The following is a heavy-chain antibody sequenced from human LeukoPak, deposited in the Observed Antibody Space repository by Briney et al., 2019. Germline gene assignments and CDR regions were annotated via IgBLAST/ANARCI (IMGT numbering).Heavy chain of an antibody. CDR2: IYYSGST. D-gene: IGHD5-18*01. V-gene: IGHV4-59*01. J-gene: IGHJ6*03. Sequence: SETLSLTCTVSGGSISSYYWSGIRQPPGKGLEGIGYIYYSGSTNYNPSLKSRVAISVDTSKNQFSLKLSSVTAADTAVYYCARSDTYYYYYMDVWGKGTTVTVSS. CDR3: ARSDTYYYYYMDV. CDR1: GGSISSYY.